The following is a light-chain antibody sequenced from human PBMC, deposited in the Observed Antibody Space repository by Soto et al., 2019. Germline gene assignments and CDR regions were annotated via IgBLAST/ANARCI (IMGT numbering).Light chain of an antibody. Sequence: EIVLTQSPATLSLSPEERATLSCRASQSVGNNLAWYQQKPGQAPGLLIYEASTRATGIPARFSGSGSGTDFTLTISSLEPEDFAVYYCQQHAHWPLTFGGGTKVDIK. CDR3: QQHAHWPLT. CDR1: QSVGNN. CDR2: EAS. V-gene: IGKV3-11*01. J-gene: IGKJ4*01.